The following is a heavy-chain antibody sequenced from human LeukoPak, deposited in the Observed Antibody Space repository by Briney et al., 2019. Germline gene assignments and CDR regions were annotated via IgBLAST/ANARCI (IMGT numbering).Heavy chain of an antibody. J-gene: IGHJ5*02. CDR3: ARASASGWYEAGWFDP. Sequence: GGSLRLSCAASGFPFNNYWMHWVRQAPGKGLVWVSSINTDGRTTRYAASVQGRFTISRDNAKNTLSLQMNSLRDDDTAVYYCARASASGWYEAGWFDPWGQGTLVTVSS. CDR2: INTDGRTT. CDR1: GFPFNNYW. D-gene: IGHD6-19*01. V-gene: IGHV3-74*01.